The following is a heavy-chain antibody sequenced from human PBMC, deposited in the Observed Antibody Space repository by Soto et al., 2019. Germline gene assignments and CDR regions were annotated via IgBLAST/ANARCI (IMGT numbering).Heavy chain of an antibody. Sequence: SETLSLTCTVSGGSISSGDYYWSWIRQPPGKGLEWIGYIYYSGSTYYNPSLKSRVTISVDTSKNQFSLKLSSVTAADTAVYYCARGVVVPAAMSVSVWFDPWGQGTLVTVSS. CDR3: ARGVVVPAAMSVSVWFDP. CDR2: IYYSGST. V-gene: IGHV4-30-4*01. CDR1: GGSISSGDYY. J-gene: IGHJ5*02. D-gene: IGHD2-2*01.